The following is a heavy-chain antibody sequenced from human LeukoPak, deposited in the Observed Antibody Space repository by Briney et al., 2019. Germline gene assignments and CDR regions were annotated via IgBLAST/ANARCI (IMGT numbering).Heavy chain of an antibody. J-gene: IGHJ4*02. D-gene: IGHD3-10*01. V-gene: IGHV3-48*04. CDR2: ISSSGSTI. CDR3: ARDLYYYGSGSPDLDY. Sequence: PGGSLRLSCAASGFAFAAYGVHWVRQAPGKGLEWVSYISSSGSTIYYADSVKGRFTISRDNAKNSLYLQMNSLRAEDTAVYYCARDLYYYGSGSPDLDYWGQGTLVTVSS. CDR1: GFAFAAYG.